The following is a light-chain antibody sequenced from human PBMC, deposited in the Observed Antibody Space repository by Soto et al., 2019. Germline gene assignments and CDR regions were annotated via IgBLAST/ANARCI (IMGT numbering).Light chain of an antibody. J-gene: IGKJ3*01. CDR2: GAS. CDR1: QTVSNN. CDR3: QQYYIWPS. Sequence: EIVMTQSPATLSVSPGERAILSCRASQTVSNNLAWYQEKPGQAPRLLISGASSRATGVSARFSGSGSGTECTFTSSSLQSDDFAVYYCQQYYIWPSFGPGTKVDI. V-gene: IGKV3-15*01.